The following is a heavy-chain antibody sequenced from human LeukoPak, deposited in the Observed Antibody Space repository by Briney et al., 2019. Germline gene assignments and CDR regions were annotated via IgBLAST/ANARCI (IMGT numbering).Heavy chain of an antibody. V-gene: IGHV7-4-1*02. CDR2: INTNTGNP. Sequence: GASVKVSCKASGYTFTSYAMNWVRQAPGQGLEWMGWINTNTGNPTCAQGFTGRFVFSLDTSVSTAYLQISSLKAEDTAVYYCVTYRSPGQWLPLYGMDVWGQGTTVTVSS. J-gene: IGHJ6*02. CDR3: VTYRSPGQWLPLYGMDV. D-gene: IGHD6-19*01. CDR1: GYTFTSYA.